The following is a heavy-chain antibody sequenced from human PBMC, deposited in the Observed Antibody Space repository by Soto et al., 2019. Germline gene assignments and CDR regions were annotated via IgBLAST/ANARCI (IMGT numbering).Heavy chain of an antibody. CDR2: MNSDGSTT. J-gene: IGHJ4*02. V-gene: IGHV3-74*01. CDR3: ATAEVDY. CDR1: GFTFGNYW. Sequence: PWGSLLLSCSASGFTFGNYWMHCVRQAPGKGLEWVSRMNSDGSTTNYADSVKGRFTVSRDNAKNTLFLQMNSLRAEDTAVYYCATAEVDYWGPGTLVTVSS.